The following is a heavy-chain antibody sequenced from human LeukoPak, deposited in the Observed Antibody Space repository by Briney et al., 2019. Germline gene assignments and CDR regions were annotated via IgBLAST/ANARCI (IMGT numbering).Heavy chain of an antibody. CDR3: ARVLSSSWTPDGMDV. CDR2: DYRGGNT. J-gene: IGHJ6*02. D-gene: IGHD6-13*01. V-gene: IGHV4-61*01. Sequence: PSETLSLTCTVSGFSVTTDSYCWGWIRQPPGKGLEWIGYDYRGGNTNYDPSLKRRVTISVDTSKNQFSLTLTSVTAADTAVYYCARVLSSSWTPDGMDVWGQGTTVTVSS. CDR1: GFSVTTDSYC.